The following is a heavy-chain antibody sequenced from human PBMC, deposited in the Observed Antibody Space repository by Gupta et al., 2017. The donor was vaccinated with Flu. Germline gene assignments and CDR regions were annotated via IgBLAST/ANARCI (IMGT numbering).Heavy chain of an antibody. CDR3: AKDSYSSSTHFDY. CDR1: GFTFDDYA. D-gene: IGHD6-6*01. Sequence: EVQLVDSGGGLVQPGRSLRLSCAASGFTFDDYAMHWVRQAPGKGLEWVSGISWNSGSIGYADSVKGRFTISRDNAKNSLYLQMNSLRAEDTALYYCAKDSYSSSTHFDYWGQGTLVTVSS. V-gene: IGHV3-9*01. CDR2: ISWNSGSI. J-gene: IGHJ4*02.